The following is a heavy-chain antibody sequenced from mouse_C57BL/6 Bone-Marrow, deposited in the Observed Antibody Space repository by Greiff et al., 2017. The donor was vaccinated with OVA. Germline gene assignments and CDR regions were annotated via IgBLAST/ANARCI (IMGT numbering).Heavy chain of an antibody. V-gene: IGHV2-2*01. CDR1: GFSLTSYG. Sequence: QVQLQQSGPGLVQPSQSLSITCTVSGFSLTSYGVHWVRQSPGKGLEWLGVIWSGGSTGYNAAFISRLSSSKDNSKSQVFFIMNSLQADDTAIYYCARDDYDWGGFDYWGQGTTLTVSS. CDR3: ARDDYDWGGFDY. CDR2: IWSGGST. D-gene: IGHD2-4*01. J-gene: IGHJ2*01.